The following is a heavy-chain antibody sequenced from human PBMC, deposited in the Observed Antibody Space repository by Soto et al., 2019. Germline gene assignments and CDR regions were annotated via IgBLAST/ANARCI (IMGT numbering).Heavy chain of an antibody. CDR3: ARQRTSVVTQAYFDV. V-gene: IGHV4-4*07. Sequence: SETLSLTCTVSGGSISTYYWSWIRQPAGKGLEWIGRIDTSGNTNYNPSLKSRVTMSVDTSKKQFSLKLTSVTAADTALYFCARQRTSVVTQAYFDVWGPGSLVTVSS. D-gene: IGHD2-21*02. CDR2: IDTSGNT. J-gene: IGHJ4*02. CDR1: GGSISTYY.